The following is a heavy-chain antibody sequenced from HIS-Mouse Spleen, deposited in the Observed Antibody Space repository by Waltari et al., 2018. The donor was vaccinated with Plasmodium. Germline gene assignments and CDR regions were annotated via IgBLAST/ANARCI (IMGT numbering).Heavy chain of an antibody. D-gene: IGHD1-26*01. CDR3: ARRGGSYYYFDY. CDR1: GGSISSSSYY. Sequence: QLQLQESGPGLVKPSETLSLTCTVSGGSISSSSYYWGWIRQPPGKGLEWIGSIYYSGSTHYHPSLKGRVTISVDTSKNQFSLKLSSVTAADTAVYYCARRGGSYYYFDYWGQGTLVTVSS. V-gene: IGHV4-39*01. CDR2: IYYSGST. J-gene: IGHJ4*02.